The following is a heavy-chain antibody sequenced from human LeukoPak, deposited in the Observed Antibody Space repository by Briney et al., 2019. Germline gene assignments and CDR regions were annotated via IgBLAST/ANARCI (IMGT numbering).Heavy chain of an antibody. V-gene: IGHV4-61*02. CDR3: ASGLLFGGSWFDY. D-gene: IGHD3-10*01. CDR2: IYTSGST. Sequence: SETLSLTCTVSGGSISSGSYYWSSIRQPAGKGLEWIGRIYTSGSTNYNPSLKSRVTISVDTYKNQFSLKLSSVTAADTAVYYCASGLLFGGSWFDYWGQGTLVSVSS. CDR1: GGSISSGSYY. J-gene: IGHJ4*02.